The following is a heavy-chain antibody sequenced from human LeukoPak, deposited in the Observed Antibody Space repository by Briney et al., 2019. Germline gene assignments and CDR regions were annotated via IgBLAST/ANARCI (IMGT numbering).Heavy chain of an antibody. CDR1: GFTFSSYS. V-gene: IGHV3-48*01. J-gene: IGHJ4*02. Sequence: GGSLRLSCAASGFTFSSYSMNWVRQAPGKGLEWVSYISSSSSTIYYADSVKGRFTISRDNAKNSLYLQMNSLRAEDTAVYYCARGGTARPLDYWGQGTLVTVSS. CDR3: ARGGTARPLDY. CDR2: ISSSSSTI. D-gene: IGHD6-6*01.